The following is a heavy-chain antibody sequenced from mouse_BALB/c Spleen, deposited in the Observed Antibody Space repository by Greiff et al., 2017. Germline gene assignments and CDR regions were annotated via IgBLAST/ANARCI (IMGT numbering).Heavy chain of an antibody. CDR3: TTAYYYGSSCWFAY. Sequence: LQQPGSELVRPGASVKLSCKASGYTFTSYWMHWVKQRPGQGLEWIGNIYPGSGSTNYDEKFKSKATLTVDTSSSTAYMQLSSLTSEDSAVYYCTTAYYYGSSCWFAYWGQGTLVTVSA. CDR2: IYPGSGST. CDR1: GYTFTSYW. V-gene: IGHV1S22*01. D-gene: IGHD1-1*01. J-gene: IGHJ3*01.